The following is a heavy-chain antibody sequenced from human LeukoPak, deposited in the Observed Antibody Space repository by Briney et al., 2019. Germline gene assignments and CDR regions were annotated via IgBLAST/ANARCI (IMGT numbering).Heavy chain of an antibody. Sequence: PSETLSLTCTVSGGSISSSSYYWGWIRQPPGKGLEWIGSIHYSGSTYYNPSLKSRVTISVDTSKNQFSLKLSSVTAADTAVYYCAREAEWELGFYAFDIWGQGTMVTVSS. CDR1: GGSISSSSYY. CDR3: AREAEWELGFYAFDI. CDR2: IHYSGST. D-gene: IGHD1-26*01. J-gene: IGHJ3*02. V-gene: IGHV4-39*07.